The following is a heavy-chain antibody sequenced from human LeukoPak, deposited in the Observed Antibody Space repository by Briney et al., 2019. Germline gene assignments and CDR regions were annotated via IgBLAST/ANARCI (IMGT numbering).Heavy chain of an antibody. CDR1: GFTFSSYS. J-gene: IGHJ4*02. V-gene: IGHV3-21*01. D-gene: IGHD3-10*01. CDR3: ARTIGYGSGNDQAGG. Sequence: GGSLRLSCAASGFTFSSYSMNWVRQAPGKGLEWVSSISSSSSYIYYADSVKGRFTISRDNAKNSLYLQMNSLRVEDTAVYYCARTIGYGSGNDQAGGWGQGTLVTVS. CDR2: ISSSSSYI.